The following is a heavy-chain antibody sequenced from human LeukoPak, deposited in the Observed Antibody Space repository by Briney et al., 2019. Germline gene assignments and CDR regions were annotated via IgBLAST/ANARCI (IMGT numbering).Heavy chain of an antibody. D-gene: IGHD3-10*02. CDR1: GYTFTSYY. CDR2: INPSGGST. V-gene: IGHV1-46*01. Sequence: ASVKVSCKASGYTFTSYYMHWVRQAPGQGLEWMGIINPSGGSTSYAQKFQGRVTMTRDTSISTAYMELSRLRSDDTAVYYCARDTPHYYVDDAFDIWGQGTMVTVSS. CDR3: ARDTPHYYVDDAFDI. J-gene: IGHJ3*02.